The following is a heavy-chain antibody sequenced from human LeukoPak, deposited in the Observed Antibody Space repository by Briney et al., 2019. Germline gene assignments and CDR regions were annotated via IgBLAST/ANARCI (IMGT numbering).Heavy chain of an antibody. CDR1: GDSVSSNSAA. J-gene: IGHJ6*02. CDR3: ARGLVCSGGSCYPIYGMDV. Sequence: SQTLSLTCAISGDSVSSNSAAWNWIRQSPSRGLEWLGRTYYRSKWYNDYAVSVKSRITINPDTSKNQFSLQLNSVTPEDTAVYYCARGLVCSGGSCYPIYGMDVWGQGTTVTVSS. V-gene: IGHV6-1*01. CDR2: TYYRSKWYN. D-gene: IGHD2-15*01.